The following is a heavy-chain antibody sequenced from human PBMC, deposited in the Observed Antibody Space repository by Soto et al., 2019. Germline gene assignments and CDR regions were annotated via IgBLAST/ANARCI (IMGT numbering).Heavy chain of an antibody. CDR1: GNTLNTDT. D-gene: IGHD3-22*01. J-gene: IGHJ5*02. CDR2: IIPVIGVG. CDR3: AIGRTGSNGYYWA. V-gene: IGHV1-69*02. Sequence: QVQLVQSGAEVKKPGSSVKVSCKPSGNTLNTDTITWLRQAPGQGLEWMGRIIPVIGVGTYAQKFQDSVTMTPDKSTTTVYMEVTSLTSEDTATYYCAIGRTGSNGYYWAWGQGTQVTVS.